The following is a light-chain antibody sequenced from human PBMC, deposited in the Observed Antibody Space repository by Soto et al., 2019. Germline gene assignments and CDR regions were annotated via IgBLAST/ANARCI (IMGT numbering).Light chain of an antibody. CDR2: WAS. V-gene: IGKV4-1*01. Sequence: DIVLTQSADSLAVSLVERATIHCKSSQTIFYTSSNKNYLAWYQQRPGQPPKLLIYWASDRESGVPNRFSGSGSGTDFTLTISGLQAEDVAVYYCQQYYSTPFTLGPGTKVDIK. CDR1: QTIFYTSSNKNY. J-gene: IGKJ3*01. CDR3: QQYYSTPFT.